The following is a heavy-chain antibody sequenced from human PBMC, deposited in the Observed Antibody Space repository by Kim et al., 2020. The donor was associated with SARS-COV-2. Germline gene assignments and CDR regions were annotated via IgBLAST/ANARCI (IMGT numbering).Heavy chain of an antibody. CDR1: GGSFSGHS. CDR3: ARGKVGVVPDPVLGLGPFYYYFILDD. V-gene: IGHV4-34*01. Sequence: SETLSLTCAVYGGSFSGHSWSWVRQPPGQGLEWIGEITDSGSTKYNPSLKSRLTISLDVSKNQFSLKLTSVTAADRGLYYCARGKVGVVPDPVLGLGPFYYYFILDDWGHGTTVTVSS. D-gene: IGHD1-26*01. J-gene: IGHJ6*02. CDR2: ITDSGST.